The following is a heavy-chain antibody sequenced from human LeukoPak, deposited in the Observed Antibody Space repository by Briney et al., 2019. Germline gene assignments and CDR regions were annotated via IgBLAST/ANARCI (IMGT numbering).Heavy chain of an antibody. CDR2: ISSSGSTI. Sequence: PGGSLRLSCAASGFTFSSYEMNWVRQAPGKELEWVSYISSSGSTIYYADSVKGRFTISRDNAKSSLYLQMNSLRAEDTAVYYCARDPNSRYDILTGYSDYMDVWGKGTTVTISS. J-gene: IGHJ6*03. CDR3: ARDPNSRYDILTGYSDYMDV. D-gene: IGHD3-9*01. V-gene: IGHV3-48*03. CDR1: GFTFSSYE.